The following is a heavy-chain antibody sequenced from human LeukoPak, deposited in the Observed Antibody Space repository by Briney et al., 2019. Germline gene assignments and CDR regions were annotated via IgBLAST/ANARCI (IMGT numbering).Heavy chain of an antibody. CDR1: GGSFSGYY. CDR2: XXHSGST. Sequence: SETLSLTCAVYGGSFSGYYWSWIRQPPGKGLKWIGXXXHSGSTNYNPSLKSRVTISVDTSKNQFSLKLSSVTAADTAVYYCAGLFDYGDSHYYYYYMDVWGKGTTVTVSS. D-gene: IGHD4-17*01. J-gene: IGHJ6*03. CDR3: AGLFDYGDSHYYYYYMDV. V-gene: IGHV4-34*01.